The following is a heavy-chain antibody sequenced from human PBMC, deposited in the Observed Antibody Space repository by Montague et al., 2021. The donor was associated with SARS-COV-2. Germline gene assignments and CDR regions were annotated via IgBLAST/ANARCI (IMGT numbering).Heavy chain of an antibody. CDR1: GGSISSSNYY. D-gene: IGHD3-10*01. J-gene: IGHJ6*02. V-gene: IGHV4-39*07. CDR2: MYYSGST. CDR3: ARDDIVLQGVKKGMDV. Sequence: SETLSLTCTVSGGSISSSNYYWGWIRQPPGKGLEWIGNMYYSGSTYYNPSLKSRVTTSIDTSKNQSSLKLSSVTAADTAVYYCARDDIVLQGVKKGMDVWGQGTLVTVSS.